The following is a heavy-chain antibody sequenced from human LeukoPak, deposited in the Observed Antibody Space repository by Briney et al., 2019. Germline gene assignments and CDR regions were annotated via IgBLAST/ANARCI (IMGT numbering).Heavy chain of an antibody. CDR3: AKHDSSSGEYFDY. D-gene: IGHD6-6*01. CDR2: ISGSGDST. V-gene: IGHV3-23*01. J-gene: IGHJ4*02. Sequence: GGSLRLSCAASGFTFTNFAMTWVRQAPGKGLEWVSSISGSGDSTYYADSVKGRFTISRDNSKNTLYLQMNSLRAEDTAVYYCAKHDSSSGEYFDYWGQGTLVTVSS. CDR1: GFTFTNFA.